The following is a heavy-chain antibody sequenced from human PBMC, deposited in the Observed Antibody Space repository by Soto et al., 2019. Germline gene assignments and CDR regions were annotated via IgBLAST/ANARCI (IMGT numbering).Heavy chain of an antibody. D-gene: IGHD3-22*01. J-gene: IGHJ6*03. CDR1: GYSFTSYW. Sequence: GESLKISCKGSGYSFTSYWISWVRQMPGKGLEWMGRIDPSDSYTNYSPSFQGHVTISADKSISTAYLQWSSLKASDTAMYYCARLVYDGRVFFFYYNYEGMEFGGKGTPVT. V-gene: IGHV5-10-1*01. CDR2: IDPSDSYT. CDR3: ARLVYDGRVFFFYYNYEGMEF.